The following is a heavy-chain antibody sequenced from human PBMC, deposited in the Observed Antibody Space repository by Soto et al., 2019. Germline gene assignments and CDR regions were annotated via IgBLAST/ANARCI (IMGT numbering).Heavy chain of an antibody. CDR1: GYTFTSYG. CDR2: ISGYSGNT. V-gene: IGHV1-18*04. J-gene: IGHJ4*02. Sequence: QVQLVQYGAEVKKPGASVKVSCKTSGYTFTSYGISWVRQAPGQGLEWMGWISGYSGNTNYAQMLQGRVTMTTDTSTSTAYMELRSLRSDDTAVYYCARVPRGTWYAHLLYWGQGTLVTVSS. CDR3: ARVPRGTWYAHLLY. D-gene: IGHD1-26*01.